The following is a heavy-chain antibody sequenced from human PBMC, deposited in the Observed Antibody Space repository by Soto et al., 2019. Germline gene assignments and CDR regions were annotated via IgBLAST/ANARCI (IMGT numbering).Heavy chain of an antibody. J-gene: IGHJ4*02. V-gene: IGHV1-69*13. CDR3: ASSMALYSGTSYYFDY. CDR1: GGTFSSYA. CDR2: IIPIFGTA. Sequence: SVKVSCKASGGTFSSYAISWVRQAPGQGLEWMGGIIPIFGTANYAQKFQGRVTITADESTSTAYMELSSLRSEDTAVYYCASSMALYSGTSYYFDYWGQGTLFTVSS. D-gene: IGHD5-12*01.